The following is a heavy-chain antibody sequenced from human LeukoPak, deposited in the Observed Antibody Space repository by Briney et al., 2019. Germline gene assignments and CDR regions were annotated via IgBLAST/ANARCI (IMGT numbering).Heavy chain of an antibody. CDR1: GFTFSSYE. CDR3: ARKGRDRSVDYFDY. V-gene: IGHV3-48*03. Sequence: GGCLRLSCAASGFTFSSYEMNWVRQATGKGLEWVSYISSSGSTIYYADSVKGRFTISRDNAKNSLYLQMNSLRAEDTAVYYCARKGRDRSVDYFDYWGQGTLVTVSS. D-gene: IGHD3-22*01. CDR2: ISSSGSTI. J-gene: IGHJ4*02.